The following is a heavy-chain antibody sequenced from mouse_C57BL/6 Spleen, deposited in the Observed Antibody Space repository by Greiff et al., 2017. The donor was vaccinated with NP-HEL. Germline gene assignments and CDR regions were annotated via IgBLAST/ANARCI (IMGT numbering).Heavy chain of an antibody. CDR3: ARDYFYYYAMDY. J-gene: IGHJ4*01. CDR1: GYTFTSYT. V-gene: IGHV1-4*01. Sequence: VQVVESGAELARPGASVKMSCKASGYTFTSYTMHWVKQRPGQGLEWIGYINPSSGYTKYNQKFKDKATLTADKSSSTAYMQLSSLTSEDSAVYYCARDYFYYYAMDYWGQGTSVTVSS. D-gene: IGHD1-1*01. CDR2: INPSSGYT.